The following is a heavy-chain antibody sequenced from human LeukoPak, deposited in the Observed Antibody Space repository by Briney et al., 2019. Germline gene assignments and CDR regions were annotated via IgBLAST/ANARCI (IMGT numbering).Heavy chain of an antibody. D-gene: IGHD6-25*01. CDR3: ASLPRPLNYYYYGMDV. CDR1: GFTFSSYA. Sequence: GGSLRLSCVVSGFTFSSYAMHWVRQAPDRGLEWVAVTSYDGSNKYYADSVKGRFTISRDNSKNTLYLQMNSLRAEDTAVYYCASLPRPLNYYYYGMDVWGQGTTVTVSS. CDR2: TSYDGSNK. V-gene: IGHV3-30-3*01. J-gene: IGHJ6*02.